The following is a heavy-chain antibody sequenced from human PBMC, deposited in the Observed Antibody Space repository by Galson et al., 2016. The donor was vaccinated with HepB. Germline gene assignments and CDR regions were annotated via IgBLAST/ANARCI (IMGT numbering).Heavy chain of an antibody. Sequence: SVKVSCKASGGTFSIYGISWLRQAPGQGLEWMGGIIPIYGTSNYAQKFQGRVTITADESTSTAYMELTSLRAEDTAAYYCAKGRTDNNGYDVYYYFGMDVWGPGTTVTVSS. CDR2: IIPIYGTS. CDR1: GGTFSIYG. V-gene: IGHV1-69*13. J-gene: IGHJ6*02. CDR3: AKGRTDNNGYDVYYYFGMDV. D-gene: IGHD1-1*01.